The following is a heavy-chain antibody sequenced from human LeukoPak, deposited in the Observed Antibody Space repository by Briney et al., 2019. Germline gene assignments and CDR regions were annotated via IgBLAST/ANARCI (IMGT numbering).Heavy chain of an antibody. CDR2: INPNSGGT. D-gene: IGHD3-10*01. CDR1: GYTFTGYY. J-gene: IGHJ6*03. Sequence: ASVKVSCKASGYTFTGYYMHWVRQAPGQGLEWMGWINPNSGGTNYAQKFQGRVTMTRDTSISTAYMELSRLRSDDTAVYYCARGSYGSGRYYYYMDVWGKGTTVTISS. CDR3: ARGSYGSGRYYYYMDV. V-gene: IGHV1-2*02.